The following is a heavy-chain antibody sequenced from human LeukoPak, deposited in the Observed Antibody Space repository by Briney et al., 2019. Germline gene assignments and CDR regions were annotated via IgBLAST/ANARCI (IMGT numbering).Heavy chain of an antibody. CDR2: INPNSGGT. V-gene: IGHV1-2*02. CDR3: ARNRPTPGAFDI. Sequence: ASVKVSCKASGYTFTSYAMNWVRQAPGQGLEWMGWINPNSGGTNYAQKFQGRVTMTRDTSISTAYMELSRLRSDDTAVYYCARNRPTPGAFDIWGQGTMVTVSS. D-gene: IGHD1-14*01. J-gene: IGHJ3*02. CDR1: GYTFTSYA.